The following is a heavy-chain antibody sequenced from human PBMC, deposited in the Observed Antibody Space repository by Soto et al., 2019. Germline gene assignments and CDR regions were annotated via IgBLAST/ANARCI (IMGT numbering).Heavy chain of an antibody. CDR3: ATAADRSVVVIAAHFDY. CDR1: GYTFTSYY. D-gene: IGHD2-21*01. CDR2: INPSGGST. Sequence: QVQLVQSGAEVKKPGASVKVSCKASGYTFTSYYMHWVRQAPGQGLEWMGIINPSGGSTSYAQKFQGRVTMTRDTSTSTVYMELSSLRSEDTAVYYCATAADRSVVVIAAHFDYWGQGTLVTVSS. J-gene: IGHJ4*02. V-gene: IGHV1-46*03.